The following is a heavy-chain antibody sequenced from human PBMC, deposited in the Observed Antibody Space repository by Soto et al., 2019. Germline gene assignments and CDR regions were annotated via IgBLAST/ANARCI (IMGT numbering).Heavy chain of an antibody. D-gene: IGHD3-10*01. CDR2: IYYSGST. Sequence: QLRLQESGPGLVKPSETLSLTCTVSGGSISETGYYWGWIRQPPGKGLEWIGNIYYSGSTDYNPSLKSRVTISVDTSKNQFSLKLSSGTAADPAVYYCAKLHCITNNCVPLDPWGQGTLVTVSS. CDR3: AKLHCITNNCVPLDP. J-gene: IGHJ5*02. V-gene: IGHV4-39*01. CDR1: GGSISETGYY.